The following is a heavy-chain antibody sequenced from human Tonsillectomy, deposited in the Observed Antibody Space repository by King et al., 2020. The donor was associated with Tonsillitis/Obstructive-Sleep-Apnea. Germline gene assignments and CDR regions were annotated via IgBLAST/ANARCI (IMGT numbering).Heavy chain of an antibody. D-gene: IGHD2-2*01. J-gene: IGHJ4*02. CDR3: AREGYCSSTSCYETPFDY. V-gene: IGHV3-30*01. Sequence: VQLVESGGGVVQPGRSLRLYCAASGFTFSSYAMHWVRQAPGKGLQWVAVISYDGSNTYYADSVKGRFTISRDISKNTLYLQMNSLTAEDTAVYCCAREGYCSSTSCYETPFDYWGQGTLVTVSS. CDR1: GFTFSSYA. CDR2: ISYDGSNT.